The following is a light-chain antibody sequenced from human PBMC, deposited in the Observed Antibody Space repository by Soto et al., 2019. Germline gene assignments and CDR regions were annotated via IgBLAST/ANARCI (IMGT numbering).Light chain of an antibody. CDR3: AAWDDSLSGRVV. CDR1: SSNIGSNY. V-gene: IGLV1-47*01. CDR2: RNI. Sequence: QSVLTQPPSASGTPGQRVTISCSGSSSNIGSNYVYWYQQLPGTAPKLLIYRNIQRPSGVPDRFSGSKPGTSASLAISGLRSEDEADYYCAAWDDSLSGRVVFGGGTKLTVL. J-gene: IGLJ2*01.